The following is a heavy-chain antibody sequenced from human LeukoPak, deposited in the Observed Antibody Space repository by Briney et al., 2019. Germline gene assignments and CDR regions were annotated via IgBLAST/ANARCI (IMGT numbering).Heavy chain of an antibody. J-gene: IGHJ4*02. CDR2: IYWDDDK. D-gene: IGHD3-3*01. CDR3: ARSYYDSVEY. CDR1: GFSLTTSGVA. V-gene: IGHV2-5*02. Sequence: SGPTLVNPTQTLTLTCTLSGFSLTTSGVAVGWIRQPPGKALERLALIYWDDDKRYSPSLKSRLTITKDTSKSQVGLTMTNMDPVDTATYHCARSYYDSVEYWGQGTLVTVSS.